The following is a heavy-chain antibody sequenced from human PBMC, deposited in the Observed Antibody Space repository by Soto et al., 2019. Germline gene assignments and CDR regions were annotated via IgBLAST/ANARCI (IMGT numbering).Heavy chain of an antibody. Sequence: GGSLRLSCAASGFPFSSYSMHWVRQAPGKGLEWVAVISYDGSNKYYADSVKGRFTISRDNSKNTLYLQMNSLRAEDTAVYYCARDSSGYEPHDYWGQGTLVTVSS. V-gene: IGHV3-30-3*01. CDR2: ISYDGSNK. D-gene: IGHD3-22*01. J-gene: IGHJ4*02. CDR3: ARDSSGYEPHDY. CDR1: GFPFSSYS.